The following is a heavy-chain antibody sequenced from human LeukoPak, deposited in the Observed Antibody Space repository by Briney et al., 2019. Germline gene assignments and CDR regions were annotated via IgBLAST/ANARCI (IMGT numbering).Heavy chain of an antibody. CDR3: ARGDYCSSTSCYFSPYNWFDP. D-gene: IGHD2-2*01. V-gene: IGHV4-59*01. CDR1: GGSISSYY. J-gene: IGHJ5*02. CDR2: IYYSGST. Sequence: SETLSLTCTVSGGSISSYYWSWIRQPPGKGLEWIGYIYYSGSTNYNPSLKSRVTISVDTSKNQFSLKLTSVTAADTAVYYCARGDYCSSTSCYFSPYNWFDPWGQGTLVTVSS.